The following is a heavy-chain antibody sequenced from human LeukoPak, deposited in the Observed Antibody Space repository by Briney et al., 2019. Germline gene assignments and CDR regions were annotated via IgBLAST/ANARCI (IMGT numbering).Heavy chain of an antibody. CDR3: ARKATTGPTKAAFDI. CDR1: GYSISSSNY. Sequence: SETLSLTCAVSGYSISSSNYWGWIRQPPGKGMEWIGNIYYSGSIYYNPSLKSRVTLSVDTSKNQFSLKLSSVTAVDTAVYYCARKATTGPTKAAFDIWGQGTMVTVSS. D-gene: IGHD4-17*01. CDR2: IYYSGSI. V-gene: IGHV4-28*05. J-gene: IGHJ3*02.